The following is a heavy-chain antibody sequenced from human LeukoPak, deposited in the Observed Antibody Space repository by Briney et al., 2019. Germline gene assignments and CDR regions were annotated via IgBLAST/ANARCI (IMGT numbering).Heavy chain of an antibody. D-gene: IGHD6-19*01. CDR1: GGSFSGCY. V-gene: IGHV4-34*01. Sequence: SETLSLTCAVYGGSFSGCYWSWIRQPPGKGLEWIGEINHSGSTNYNPSLKSRVTISVDTSKNQFSLKLSSVTAADTAVYYCARGTDYSSGWYFDYWGQGTLVTVSS. CDR3: ARGTDYSSGWYFDY. J-gene: IGHJ4*02. CDR2: INHSGST.